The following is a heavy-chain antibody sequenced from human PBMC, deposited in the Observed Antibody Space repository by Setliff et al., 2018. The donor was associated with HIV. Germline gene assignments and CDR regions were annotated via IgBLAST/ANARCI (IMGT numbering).Heavy chain of an antibody. CDR2: ISSSGST. V-gene: IGHV4-39*07. CDR3: ARDPHYFDTSGHYSWFYFDY. Sequence: LSLTCTVSGGSMTSSNYYWGWVRQSPGRGLEWIGSISSSGSTTYHPSPRSRVTVSAATSKNQFSLKLTSVTAADTAVYFCARDPHYFDTSGHYSWFYFDYWGQGTLVTVPQ. D-gene: IGHD3-22*01. J-gene: IGHJ4*02. CDR1: GGSMTSSNYY.